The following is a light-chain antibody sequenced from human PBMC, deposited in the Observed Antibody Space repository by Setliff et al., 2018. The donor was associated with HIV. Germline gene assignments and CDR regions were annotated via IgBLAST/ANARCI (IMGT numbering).Light chain of an antibody. CDR3: CSYAGDNIVL. CDR1: SSDVGSYNL. CDR2: EVT. Sequence: QSALTQPASVSGSPGQSITVSCTGTSSDVGSYNLVSWYQQHPDKAPKLIIYEVTKRPSGVSSRFSGSKSGNTASLTISGLQAEDEADYYCCSYAGDNIVLFGGGTKATVL. J-gene: IGLJ2*01. V-gene: IGLV2-23*02.